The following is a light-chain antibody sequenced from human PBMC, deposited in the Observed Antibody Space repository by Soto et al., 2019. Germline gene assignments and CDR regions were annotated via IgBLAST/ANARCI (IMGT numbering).Light chain of an antibody. CDR2: GAS. CDR1: QSVSSSY. Sequence: EMGLTQSPGTLSLSPGERATLSCRASQSVSSSYLGWYQQKPGQAPRLLIYGASSRATGIPDRFSGSRSGTDFTLTISRLEPEDFAVYYCQQYGSSPLTFGGGTKVDIK. J-gene: IGKJ4*01. V-gene: IGKV3-20*01. CDR3: QQYGSSPLT.